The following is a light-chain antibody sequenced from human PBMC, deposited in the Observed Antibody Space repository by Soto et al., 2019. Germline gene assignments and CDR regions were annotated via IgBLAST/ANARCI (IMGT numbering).Light chain of an antibody. J-gene: IGKJ1*01. CDR3: QQDNKWRT. CDR1: ESVSSS. Sequence: EIVMTQSPATLSVSPGERVTLSCRASESVSSSIAWYQQRTGQAPRLLIYGASTRATGIPARFSGSGSGTEFPLTISSLQSEDFAIYYCQQDNKWRTFGQGTKVEIK. V-gene: IGKV3-15*01. CDR2: GAS.